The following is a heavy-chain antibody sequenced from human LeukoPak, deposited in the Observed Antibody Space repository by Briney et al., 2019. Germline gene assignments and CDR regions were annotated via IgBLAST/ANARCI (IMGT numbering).Heavy chain of an antibody. V-gene: IGHV3-23*01. CDR1: GFTFSSYA. D-gene: IGHD3-22*01. Sequence: GGSLRLSCAASGFTFSSYAMSWVRQAPGKGLEWVSAISGSGGSTYYADSVKGRFTISRDNSKNTLHLQMNSLRAEDTAVYYCAKGYYYDSSGYYYEDPPDYWGQGTLVTVSS. CDR3: AKGYYYDSSGYYYEDPPDY. J-gene: IGHJ4*02. CDR2: ISGSGGST.